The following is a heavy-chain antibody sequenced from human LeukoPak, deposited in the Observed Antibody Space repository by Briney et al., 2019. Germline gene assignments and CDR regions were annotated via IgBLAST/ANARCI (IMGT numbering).Heavy chain of an antibody. CDR3: AKDLSGSYSTDY. Sequence: PGGSLRLSCAASGFTFSSYALHWVRQAPGKGLEWVAVISHDGSNAYYADSVKGRFTISRDNSKNTLDLQMNSLRAEDTAVYCCAKDLSGSYSTDYWGQGTLVTVSS. V-gene: IGHV3-30-3*02. D-gene: IGHD1-26*01. CDR2: ISHDGSNA. CDR1: GFTFSSYA. J-gene: IGHJ4*02.